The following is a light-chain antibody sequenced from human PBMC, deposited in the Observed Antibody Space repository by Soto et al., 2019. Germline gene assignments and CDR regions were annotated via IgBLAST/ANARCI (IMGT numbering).Light chain of an antibody. CDR3: QSYDSSLNGYVV. Sequence: QSVLTQSPSVSGAPGQRVTLSCTGSSSNIGAGFDVHWYQQLPGTAPKLLIFGNSNRPSGVPDRFSRSKSGTSASLAITGLQAEDEADYYCQSYDSSLNGYVVFGGGTQLTVL. V-gene: IGLV1-40*01. CDR1: SSNIGAGFD. CDR2: GNS. J-gene: IGLJ2*01.